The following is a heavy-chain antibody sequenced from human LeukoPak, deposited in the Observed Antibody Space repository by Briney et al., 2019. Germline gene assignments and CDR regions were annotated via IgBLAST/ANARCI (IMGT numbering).Heavy chain of an antibody. CDR3: AKEVGYFDY. CDR1: GFTFSAYG. CDR2: IYYDGSNK. Sequence: GGSLRLSCAASGFTFSAYGMLWVRQAPGKGLEWVALIYYDGSNKNYADSVKGRFTISRDNSKNTLYLEMNSLRAEDTAVYYCAKEVGYFDYWGQGTPVTVSS. J-gene: IGHJ4*02. V-gene: IGHV3-30*18. D-gene: IGHD1-26*01.